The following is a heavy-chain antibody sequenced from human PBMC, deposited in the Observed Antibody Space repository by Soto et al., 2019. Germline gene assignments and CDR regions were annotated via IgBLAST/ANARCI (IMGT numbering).Heavy chain of an antibody. CDR1: GFTFSDFY. CDR2: ISINSKHK. J-gene: IGHJ4*02. CDR3: VRGGGGGQFDY. Sequence: QIKLVESGGGLVKPGGSLRLSCAASGFTFSDFYMTWVRQAPGKGLEWLSYISINSKHKEYGDSVKGRHTISRDNAKNSLYLQMNSLRADDTAVYYCVRGGGGGQFDYWGQGTLVTVSS. V-gene: IGHV3-11*06. D-gene: IGHD2-21*01.